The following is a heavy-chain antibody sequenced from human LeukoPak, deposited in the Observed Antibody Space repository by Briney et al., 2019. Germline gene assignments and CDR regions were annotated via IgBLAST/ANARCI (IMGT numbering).Heavy chain of an antibody. Sequence: SETLSLICAVYGGSFSGYYWSWIRQPPGKGLEWIGEINHSGSANYNPTLTSRGTISVDTSKNQFSLKLSSVTAADTAVYYCARGPGGYYDFWSGYLPDAFDIWGQGTMVTVSS. V-gene: IGHV4-34*01. J-gene: IGHJ3*02. D-gene: IGHD3-3*01. CDR2: INHSGSA. CDR3: ARGPGGYYDFWSGYLPDAFDI. CDR1: GGSFSGYY.